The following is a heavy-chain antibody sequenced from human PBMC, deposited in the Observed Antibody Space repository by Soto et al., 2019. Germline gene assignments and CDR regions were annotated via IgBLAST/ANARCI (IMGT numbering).Heavy chain of an antibody. J-gene: IGHJ5*02. CDR1: GGSISSGGYY. Sequence: QVQPQESGPGLVKPSQTLSLTCTVSGGSISSGGYYWSWIRQHPGKGLEWIGYIYYSGSTYYNPSLRGRVTISVDPSKNQFPLKLSSVTAADTAVYYCARVQLMATITVVGWFDPWGQGTLVTVSS. V-gene: IGHV4-31*03. CDR3: ARVQLMATITVVGWFDP. D-gene: IGHD5-12*01. CDR2: IYYSGST.